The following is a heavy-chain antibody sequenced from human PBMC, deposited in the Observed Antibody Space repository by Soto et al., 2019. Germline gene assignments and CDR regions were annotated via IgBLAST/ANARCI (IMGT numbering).Heavy chain of an antibody. CDR3: AKVPAAVQDV. V-gene: IGHV3-23*01. Sequence: GXSLRLSCAASGFSFSSYAMNWVRQAPGKGLEWVSSITDSGSRAYYADSVKGRFTIFRDNSKDTLYLQMNSLRGEDAAVYYCAKVPAAVQDVWGKGTTVTVSS. J-gene: IGHJ6*04. CDR2: ITDSGSRA. CDR1: GFSFSSYA. D-gene: IGHD2-15*01.